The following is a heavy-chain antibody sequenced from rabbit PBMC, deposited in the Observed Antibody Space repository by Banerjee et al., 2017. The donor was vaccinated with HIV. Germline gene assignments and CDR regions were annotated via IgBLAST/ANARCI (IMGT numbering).Heavy chain of an antibody. CDR1: GFSFSSNDY. CDR3: ARDTGTSFSSYGMDL. J-gene: IGHJ6*01. Sequence: QERLVESGGGLVQPEGSLTLSCTASGFSFSSNDYICWVRQAPGKGLEWISCIAGSSSGFTYSATWATGRFTISKTSSTTVTLQMTSLTVADTATYFCARDTGTSFSSYGMDLWGPGTLVTVS. V-gene: IGHV1S45*01. CDR2: IAGSSSGFT. D-gene: IGHD7-1*01.